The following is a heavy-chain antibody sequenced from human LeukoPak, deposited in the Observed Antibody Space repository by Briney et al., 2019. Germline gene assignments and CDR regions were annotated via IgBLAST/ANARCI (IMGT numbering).Heavy chain of an antibody. CDR2: INASGGST. Sequence: ASVTVSFKASGYSFTSYYMNWVRQAPGQGLEWMGIINASGGSTSYAQKFQGRLTMTRDTSTRTVYMELSSLRPEDTAVYYCARAYADEVNTFDYWGQGTLGTVSS. CDR1: GYSFTSYY. D-gene: IGHD2/OR15-2a*01. V-gene: IGHV1-46*01. CDR3: ARAYADEVNTFDY. J-gene: IGHJ4*02.